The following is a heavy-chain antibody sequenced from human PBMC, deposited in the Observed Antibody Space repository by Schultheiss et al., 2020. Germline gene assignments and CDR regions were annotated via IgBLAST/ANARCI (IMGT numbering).Heavy chain of an antibody. CDR2: IYPGDSDT. CDR3: ARLPGGSWYNWFDP. J-gene: IGHJ5*02. CDR1: GNRFTSYW. D-gene: IGHD6-13*01. V-gene: IGHV5-51*01. Sequence: GGSLRLSCEGSGNRFTSYWIGWVRQMPGKGLEWMGIIYPGDSDTRYSPSFQGQVTISADKSISTAYLQWSSLKASDTAMYYCARLPGGSWYNWFDPWGQGTLVTVSS.